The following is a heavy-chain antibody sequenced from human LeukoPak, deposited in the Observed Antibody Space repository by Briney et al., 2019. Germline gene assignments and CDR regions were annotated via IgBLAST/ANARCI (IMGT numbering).Heavy chain of an antibody. Sequence: GESLKISCKGSGYSFTSYWSGWVRQMPGKGLEWMGIIYLGDPDTTYSPSFQAQVTISADKSISTAYPQWSSLKASDTALYYCAFHYGSGRYYFDYWGQGTLVTVSS. J-gene: IGHJ4*02. V-gene: IGHV5-51*01. CDR3: AFHYGSGRYYFDY. CDR2: IYLGDPDT. D-gene: IGHD3-10*01. CDR1: GYSFTSYW.